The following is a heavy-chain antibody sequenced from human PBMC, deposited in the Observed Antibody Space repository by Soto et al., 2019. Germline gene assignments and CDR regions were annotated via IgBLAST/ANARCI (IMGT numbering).Heavy chain of an antibody. J-gene: IGHJ6*02. Sequence: ASVKVSCKASGYTFTSYGISWVRQAPGQGLEWMGWISAYNGNTNYAQKLQGRVTMTTDTSTSTAYMELRSLRSDDTAVYYCARVGYCTNGVCDYYYGMDVWGPGTTVTVSS. D-gene: IGHD2-8*01. CDR2: ISAYNGNT. V-gene: IGHV1-18*01. CDR1: GYTFTSYG. CDR3: ARVGYCTNGVCDYYYGMDV.